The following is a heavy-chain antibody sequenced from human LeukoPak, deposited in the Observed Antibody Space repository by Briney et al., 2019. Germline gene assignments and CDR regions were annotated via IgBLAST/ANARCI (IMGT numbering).Heavy chain of an antibody. V-gene: IGHV1-2*02. CDR2: INPNSGGT. J-gene: IGHJ4*02. D-gene: IGHD1-7*01. CDR1: GYTFTGYY. Sequence: GASVKVSCKASGYTFTGYYMHWVRQAPGQGLEWMGWINPNSGGTNYAQKFQGRVSMTRDTSISTAYMELSTLEFDDTAVYYCAREEWNYNYWGQGTLVTVSS. CDR3: AREEWNYNY.